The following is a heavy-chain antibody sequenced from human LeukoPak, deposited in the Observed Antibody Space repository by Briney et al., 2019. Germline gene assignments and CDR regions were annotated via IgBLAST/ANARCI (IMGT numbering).Heavy chain of an antibody. CDR2: ISDIGSI. J-gene: IGHJ4*02. V-gene: IGHV4-59*08. Sequence: SETLSLTCAVYGGSFSGYYWSWIRQPPGKGLEWIAYISDIGSINYNPSLKSRVTISLDTSKNQFSLKLSSVTAADTAVYYCAGHHPRNTVDFWGQGTLVTVSS. D-gene: IGHD2/OR15-2a*01. CDR3: AGHHPRNTVDF. CDR1: GGSFSGYY.